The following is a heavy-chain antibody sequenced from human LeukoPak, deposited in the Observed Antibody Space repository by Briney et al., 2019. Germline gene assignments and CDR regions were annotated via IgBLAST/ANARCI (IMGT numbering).Heavy chain of an antibody. J-gene: IGHJ4*02. CDR2: IYYSGST. D-gene: IGHD1-26*01. Sequence: PSETLSLTCTVSGGSIGSYYWSWIRQPPGKGLEWIGYIYYSGSTNYNPSLKSRVTISVDTSKNQFSQKLSSVTAADTAVYYCARDRGGSYDDYWGQGTLVTVSS. CDR3: ARDRGGSYDDY. CDR1: GGSIGSYY. V-gene: IGHV4-59*12.